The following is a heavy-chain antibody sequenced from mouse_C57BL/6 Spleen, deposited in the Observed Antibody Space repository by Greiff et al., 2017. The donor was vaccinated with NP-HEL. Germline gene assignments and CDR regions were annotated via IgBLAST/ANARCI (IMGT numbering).Heavy chain of an antibody. CDR2: ISSGSSTI. D-gene: IGHD2-1*01. CDR3: ARGKDFYYYYYFDY. J-gene: IGHJ2*01. CDR1: GFTFSDYG. V-gene: IGHV5-17*01. Sequence: EVMLVESGGGLVKPGGSLKLSCAASGFTFSDYGMHWVRQAPEKGLEWVAYISSGSSTIYYADTVKGRFTISRDNARNTLFLQMTSLRSEDTAMYYGARGKDFYYYYYFDYWGQGTTLTVSS.